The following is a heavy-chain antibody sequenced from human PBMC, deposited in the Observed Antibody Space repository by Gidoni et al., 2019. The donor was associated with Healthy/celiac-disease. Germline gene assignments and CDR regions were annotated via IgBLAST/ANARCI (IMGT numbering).Heavy chain of an antibody. J-gene: IGHJ3*02. CDR3: ARDRTYYYDSSGYYGNDAFDI. D-gene: IGHD3-22*01. CDR1: GFTFISYS. Sequence: EVQLVESGGGLVTPGGSLRLSCAASGFTFISYSTNWVRQAPGKGLEWGSSISSSSSYIYYADSVKGRFTISRDNAKNSLYLQMNSLRAEDTAVYYCARDRTYYYDSSGYYGNDAFDIWGQGTMVTVSS. CDR2: ISSSSSYI. V-gene: IGHV3-21*01.